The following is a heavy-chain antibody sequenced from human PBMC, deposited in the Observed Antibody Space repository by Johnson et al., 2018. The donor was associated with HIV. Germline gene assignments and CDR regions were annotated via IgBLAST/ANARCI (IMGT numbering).Heavy chain of an antibody. J-gene: IGHJ3*02. D-gene: IGHD3-22*01. CDR1: GFTFSSYW. CDR3: ARDSSGYLLADAFDI. CDR2: INSDGSST. V-gene: IGHV3-74*02. Sequence: EVQLVESGGGLVQPGGSLRLSCAASGFTFSSYWMHWVRQAPGKGLVWVSRINSDGSSTSYADSVKGRFTISRDNAKNTLYLQMNSLRAEDTAVYYCARDSSGYLLADAFDIWGQGTMVTVSS.